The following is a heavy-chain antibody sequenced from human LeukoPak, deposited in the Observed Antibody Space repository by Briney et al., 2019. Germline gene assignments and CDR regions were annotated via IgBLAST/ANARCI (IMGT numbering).Heavy chain of an antibody. Sequence: GGSLRLSCAASGFTFSSYAMSWVRQAPGKGLEWVSAISGSGGSTYYADSVKGRFTISRDNSKNTLYLQMNSLRAEDTAVYYCAKDSEYDYVWGSYRLSLDYWRQGTLVTVSS. CDR2: ISGSGGST. CDR1: GFTFSSYA. D-gene: IGHD3-16*02. J-gene: IGHJ4*02. CDR3: AKDSEYDYVWGSYRLSLDY. V-gene: IGHV3-23*01.